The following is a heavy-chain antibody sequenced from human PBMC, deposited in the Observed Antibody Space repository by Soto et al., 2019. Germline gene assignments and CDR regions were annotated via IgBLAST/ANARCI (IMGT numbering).Heavy chain of an antibody. V-gene: IGHV3-23*01. D-gene: IGHD5-18*01. CDR3: AKRVVTTMNWFDP. J-gene: IGHJ5*02. Sequence: GGSLRLSCAASGFTFSSYGMSWVRQAPGKGLEWVSVISGSGGNTYYADSVKGRFTISRDNPKNTLYLQMNSLRAEDTAVYYCAKRVVTTMNWFDPWGPGTLVTVSS. CDR2: ISGSGGNT. CDR1: GFTFSSYG.